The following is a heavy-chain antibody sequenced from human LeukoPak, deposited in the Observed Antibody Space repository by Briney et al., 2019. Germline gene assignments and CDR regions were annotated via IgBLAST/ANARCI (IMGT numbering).Heavy chain of an antibody. CDR2: ISWNSGSI. Sequence: QPGRSLRLSCAASGFTFDDYAMHWVRQAPGKGPEWVSGISWNSGSIGYADSVKGRFTISRDNAKNSLYLQMNSLRAEDTAVYYCARPSGSYYNWFDPWGQGTLVTVSS. V-gene: IGHV3-9*01. CDR1: GFTFDDYA. J-gene: IGHJ5*02. CDR3: ARPSGSYYNWFDP. D-gene: IGHD1-26*01.